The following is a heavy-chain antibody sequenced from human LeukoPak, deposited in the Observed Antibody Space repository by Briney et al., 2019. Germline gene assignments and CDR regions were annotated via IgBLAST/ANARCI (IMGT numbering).Heavy chain of an antibody. J-gene: IGHJ4*02. V-gene: IGHV3-30*03. CDR2: ISYDGSNK. CDR3: ARERSTVAPPHPFDY. CDR1: GFTFSSYG. Sequence: GGSLRLSCAASGFTFSSYGMHWVRQAPGKGLEWVAVISYDGSNKYYADSVKGRFTISRDNSKNTLYLQMNSLRAEDTAVYYCARERSTVAPPHPFDYWGQGTLVTVSS. D-gene: IGHD4-23*01.